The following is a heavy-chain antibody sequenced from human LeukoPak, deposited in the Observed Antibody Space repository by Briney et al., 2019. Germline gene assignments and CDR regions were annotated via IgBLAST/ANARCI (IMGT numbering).Heavy chain of an antibody. CDR2: ISSSGSTI. D-gene: IGHD2-2*01. CDR3: ARSCYSTSCYWAFDI. CDR1: GFTFSSYE. J-gene: IGHJ3*02. V-gene: IGHV3-48*03. Sequence: PGGFLRLSCAASGFTFSSYEMNWVRQAPGKGLEWVSYISSSGSTIYYADSVKGRFTISRDNAKNSLYLQMNSLRAEDTAVYYCARSCYSTSCYWAFDIWGQGTMVTVSS.